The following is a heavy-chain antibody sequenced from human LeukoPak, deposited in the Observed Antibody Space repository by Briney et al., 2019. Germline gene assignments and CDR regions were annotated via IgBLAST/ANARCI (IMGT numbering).Heavy chain of an antibody. V-gene: IGHV1-8*01. Sequence: ASVKVSCKASGYTFTSYDINWVRQATGQGLEWMGWMNPNSGNTGYAQRFQGRVTMTRNTSISTAYMELSSLRSEDTAVYYCARGPRITIFGVVIHNWSDPWGQGTLVTVSS. D-gene: IGHD3-3*01. CDR3: ARGPRITIFGVVIHNWSDP. CDR1: GYTFTSYD. CDR2: MNPNSGNT. J-gene: IGHJ5*02.